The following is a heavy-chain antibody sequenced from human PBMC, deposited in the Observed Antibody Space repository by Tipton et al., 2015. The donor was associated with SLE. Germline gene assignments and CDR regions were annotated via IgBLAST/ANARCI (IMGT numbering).Heavy chain of an antibody. CDR3: ARVPRITLFGVVIARMDV. CDR2: IYTNGNT. J-gene: IGHJ6*03. CDR1: GGSISSGSYY. V-gene: IGHV4-61*02. D-gene: IGHD3-3*01. Sequence: TLSLTCTVSGGSISSGSYYWSWIRQSAGKGLEWIGRIYTNGNTNYNPPPKSRVTISLDTSKNQFSLKLSSVTAADTGVYFCARVPRITLFGVVIARMDVWGKGTTVTVSS.